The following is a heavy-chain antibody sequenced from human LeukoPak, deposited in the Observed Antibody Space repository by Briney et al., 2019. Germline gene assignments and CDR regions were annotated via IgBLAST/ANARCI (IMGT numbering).Heavy chain of an antibody. CDR1: GFTFSSYA. CDR2: ISGSGGST. Sequence: PGGSLRLSCAASGFTFSSYAMSWVRQAPGKGLEWVSAISGSGGSTYYADSVKGRFTISRDNSKNTLYLQMNSLRAEDTAVYYCARNEDYSDSTGYYSTFYLDSWGQGTLVTVSS. J-gene: IGHJ4*02. CDR3: ARNEDYSDSTGYYSTFYLDS. D-gene: IGHD3-22*01. V-gene: IGHV3-23*01.